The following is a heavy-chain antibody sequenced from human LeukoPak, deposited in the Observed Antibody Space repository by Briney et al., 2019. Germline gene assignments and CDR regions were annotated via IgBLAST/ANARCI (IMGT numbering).Heavy chain of an antibody. J-gene: IGHJ3*02. Sequence: GGSLRLSCAASGFTFSSYEMNWVRQAPGKGLELVSYISSSGSTIYYADSVKGRFTISRDNAKNSLYLQMNSLRAEDTAVYYCARVRAAAGDAFDIWGQGTMVTVSS. CDR2: ISSSGSTI. CDR3: ARVRAAAGDAFDI. D-gene: IGHD6-13*01. V-gene: IGHV3-48*03. CDR1: GFTFSSYE.